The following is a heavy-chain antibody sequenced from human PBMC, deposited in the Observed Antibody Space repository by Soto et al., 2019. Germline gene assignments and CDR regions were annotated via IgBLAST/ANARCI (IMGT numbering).Heavy chain of an antibody. CDR3: ARGGSYYDSSGYSRDYNWFDP. J-gene: IGHJ5*02. V-gene: IGHV4-31*03. CDR1: GGSISSGGYY. Sequence: PSETLSLTCTVSGGSISSGGYYWSWIRQHPGKGLEWIGYIYYSGSTYYNPSLKSRVTISVDTSKNQFSLKLSSVTAADTAVYYCARGGSYYDSSGYSRDYNWFDPWGQGPLVTVSS. D-gene: IGHD3-22*01. CDR2: IYYSGST.